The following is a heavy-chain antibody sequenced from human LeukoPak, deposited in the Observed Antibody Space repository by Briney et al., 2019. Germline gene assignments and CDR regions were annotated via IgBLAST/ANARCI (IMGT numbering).Heavy chain of an antibody. D-gene: IGHD6-13*01. CDR2: IYYSGST. V-gene: IGHV4-39*02. Sequence: SETLSLTCTVSGGSISSSSYFWGWIRQPPGKGLEWIGNIYYSGSTYYNPSLKSRVTISVDTSKNQFSLKLSSVTAADTAVYYCARDYQQLGYFDYRGQGTLVTVSS. CDR1: GGSISSSSYF. CDR3: ARDYQQLGYFDY. J-gene: IGHJ4*02.